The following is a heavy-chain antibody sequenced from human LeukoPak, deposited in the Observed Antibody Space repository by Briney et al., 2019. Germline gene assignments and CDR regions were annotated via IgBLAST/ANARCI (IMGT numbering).Heavy chain of an antibody. J-gene: IGHJ4*02. V-gene: IGHV3-30*01. CDR1: GFTFSSYA. Sequence: GRSLRLSCAASGFTFSSYAMHWVRQAPGKGLEWVAVISYDGSNKYYADSVKGRFTIFRDNSKNTLYLQMNSLRAEDTAVYYCARDRLSYFDYWGQGTLVTVSS. D-gene: IGHD2-2*01. CDR2: ISYDGSNK. CDR3: ARDRLSYFDY.